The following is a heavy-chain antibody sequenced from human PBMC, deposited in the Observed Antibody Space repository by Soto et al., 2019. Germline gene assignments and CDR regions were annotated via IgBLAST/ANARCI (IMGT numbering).Heavy chain of an antibody. Sequence: QLQLQESGPGLVKPSETLSLTCTVSGGSITSSSYSWGWIRKPPGKGLEWIGSLYYSGPAYYNPSLRRRVTISVDTSTNQFSLKLSSVTAADTAVYYCARHHVQSGSFEELDYWGQGTLVNVSS. CDR2: LYYSGPA. J-gene: IGHJ4*02. D-gene: IGHD1-26*01. V-gene: IGHV4-39*01. CDR1: GGSITSSSYS. CDR3: ARHHVQSGSFEELDY.